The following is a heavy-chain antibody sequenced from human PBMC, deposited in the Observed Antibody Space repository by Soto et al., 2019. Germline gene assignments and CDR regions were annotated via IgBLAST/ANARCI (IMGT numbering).Heavy chain of an antibody. D-gene: IGHD3-3*02. CDR3: VRYDRINMKPYSPEGFHI. J-gene: IGHJ3*02. CDR2: VYYGGAIFYSGNI. V-gene: IGHV4-39*01. CDR1: GDSISSSNSH. Sequence: SETLSLTCTVSGDSISSSNSHWGWTRQPPGKGLEYIGSVYYGGAIFYSGNIYYNPSLKSRVTISVDTSKNQFSLRLSSVTAADTGVYYCVRYDRINMKPYSPEGFHIWGQGTMVTVSS.